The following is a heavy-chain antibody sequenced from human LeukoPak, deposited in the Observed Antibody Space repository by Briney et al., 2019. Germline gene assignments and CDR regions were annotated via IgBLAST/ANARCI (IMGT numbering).Heavy chain of an antibody. CDR1: GGSISSSSNY. Sequence: SETLSLTCTVSGGSISSSSNYWGWIRQPPGKGLEWIGSIYYSGSTYYNPSLKSRVTISVDTSKNQFSLKLSSVTAADTAVYYCARVKNRAPSIFGVVMGGNYFDYWGQGTLVTVSS. CDR2: IYYSGST. V-gene: IGHV4-39*07. J-gene: IGHJ4*02. CDR3: ARVKNRAPSIFGVVMGGNYFDY. D-gene: IGHD3-3*01.